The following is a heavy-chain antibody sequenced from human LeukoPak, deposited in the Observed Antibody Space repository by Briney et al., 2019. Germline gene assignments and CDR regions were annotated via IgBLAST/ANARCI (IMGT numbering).Heavy chain of an antibody. CDR1: GFTFSSYA. D-gene: IGHD6-19*01. CDR2: ISGSGGST. J-gene: IGHJ4*02. V-gene: IGHV3-23*01. Sequence: PGGSLRLSCAASGFTFSSYAMTWVRQAPGKGLEWVSGISGSGGSTYYADSVKGRFTISRDNAKNSLYLQMNSLRAEDTAVYYCARSSGWYGWGQGTLVTVSS. CDR3: ARSSGWYG.